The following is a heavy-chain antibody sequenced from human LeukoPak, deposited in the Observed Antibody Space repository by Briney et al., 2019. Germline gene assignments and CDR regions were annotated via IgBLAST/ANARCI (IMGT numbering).Heavy chain of an antibody. V-gene: IGHV3-53*01. Sequence: QAGGSLRLSCAASGFTVSSNYMSWVRQAPGKGLEWVSVIYSGGSTYYADSVKGRFTISRDNSKNTLYLQMNSLRAEDTAVYYCARGVSIVGGDDAFDIWGQGTMVTVSS. CDR3: ARGVSIVGGDDAFDI. J-gene: IGHJ3*02. CDR2: IYSGGST. D-gene: IGHD1-26*01. CDR1: GFTVSSNY.